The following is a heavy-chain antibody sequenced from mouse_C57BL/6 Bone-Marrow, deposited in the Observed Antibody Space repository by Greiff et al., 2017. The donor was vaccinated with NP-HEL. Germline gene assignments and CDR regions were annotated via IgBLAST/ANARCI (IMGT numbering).Heavy chain of an antibody. D-gene: IGHD3-3*01. CDR2: IDPETGGT. CDR1: GYTFTDYE. Sequence: VQLQESGAELVRPGASVTLSCKASGYTFTDYEMHWVKQTPVHGLEWIGAIDPETGGTAYTQKFKGKAILTADKSSSTAYMELRSLTSEDSAVYYCTREGLVYYFDYWGQGTTLTVSS. J-gene: IGHJ2*01. V-gene: IGHV1-15*01. CDR3: TREGLVYYFDY.